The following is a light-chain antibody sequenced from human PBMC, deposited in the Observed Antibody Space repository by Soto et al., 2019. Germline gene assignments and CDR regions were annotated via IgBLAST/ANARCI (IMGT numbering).Light chain of an antibody. CDR2: KSS. V-gene: IGKV1-5*03. CDR1: QNIFTW. CDR3: QQYSSYFS. J-gene: IGKJ2*03. Sequence: DLQMTQSPSSLSASLGDRVTITCRASQNIFTWLAWYQKKPGKAPTLLIYKSSTLQSGVPPRFSGSGSGTEFTLTIASLQPEDFATYYCQQYSSYFSFGQGTRLEIK.